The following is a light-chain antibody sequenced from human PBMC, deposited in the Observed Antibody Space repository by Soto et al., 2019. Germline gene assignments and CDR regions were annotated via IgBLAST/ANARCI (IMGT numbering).Light chain of an antibody. V-gene: IGKV1-17*01. CDR3: LKYNNYPRT. CDR2: AAS. CDR1: RGIRND. J-gene: IGKJ1*01. Sequence: DIQMTQSPSSLSASAGDRVTITCRASRGIRNDLAWYQQKPGKAPKRLIYAASTLESGVPPRFSGSGSGTEFTLTISSLQPEDFATYYCLKYNNYPRTFGQGTRVEIK.